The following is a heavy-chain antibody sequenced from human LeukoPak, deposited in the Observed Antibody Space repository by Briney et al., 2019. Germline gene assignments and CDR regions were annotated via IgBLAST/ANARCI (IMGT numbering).Heavy chain of an antibody. J-gene: IGHJ4*02. CDR1: GFSISNYG. CDR2: IWNDGGNE. Sequence: GGSLRLSCAASGFSISNYGMHWVRQAPGKGLELVAIIWNDGGNEYYADSVKGRFTISRDNSKNTLYLQMNSLRVEDTAVYYCARDREAAADLGYWGQGTLVTVSS. V-gene: IGHV3-33*01. CDR3: ARDREAAADLGY. D-gene: IGHD6-13*01.